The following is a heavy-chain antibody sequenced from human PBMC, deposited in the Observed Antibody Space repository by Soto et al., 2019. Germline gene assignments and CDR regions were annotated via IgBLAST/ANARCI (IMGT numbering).Heavy chain of an antibody. CDR2: IIPIFGTA. J-gene: IGHJ4*02. CDR3: ASEGADGYNSY. D-gene: IGHD5-12*01. V-gene: IGHV1-69*12. Sequence: QVQLVQSGAEVKKSGSSVKVSCKASGGTFSSYAISWVRQAPGQGLEWMGGIIPIFGTANYAQKFQGRVTITADESTSTVYMELSSLRSEDTAVYYCASEGADGYNSYWGQGTLVTVSS. CDR1: GGTFSSYA.